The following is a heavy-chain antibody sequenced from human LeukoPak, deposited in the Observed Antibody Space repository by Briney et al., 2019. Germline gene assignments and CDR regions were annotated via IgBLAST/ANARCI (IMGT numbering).Heavy chain of an antibody. J-gene: IGHJ3*02. Sequence: TSETLSLTCAVYGGSFSGYYWSWIRQPPGKGLEWIGEINHSGSTNYNPSLKSRVTISVDTSKNQFSLKLSSVTAADTAVYYYARVLTHSSGWYGAFDIWGQGTMVTVSS. CDR1: GGSFSGYY. CDR2: INHSGST. V-gene: IGHV4-34*01. D-gene: IGHD6-19*01. CDR3: ARVLTHSSGWYGAFDI.